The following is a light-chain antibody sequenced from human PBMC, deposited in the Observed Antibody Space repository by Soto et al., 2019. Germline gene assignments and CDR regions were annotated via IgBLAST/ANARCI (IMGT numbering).Light chain of an antibody. V-gene: IGKV3-20*01. CDR3: QQYVTSSART. CDR2: GIS. CDR1: HTISSSY. Sequence: EIVLTQSPGTLSLSPGERATLSCRASHTISSSYLAWYQQKPGQAPRLLMYGISRRATGIPDRFSGSGSGTDFTLTITRLEPEDFAVYYCQQYVTSSARTFGQRTQVEIK. J-gene: IGKJ1*01.